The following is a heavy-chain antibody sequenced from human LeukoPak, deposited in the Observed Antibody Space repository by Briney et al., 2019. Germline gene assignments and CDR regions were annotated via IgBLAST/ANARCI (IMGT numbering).Heavy chain of an antibody. D-gene: IGHD3-22*01. CDR2: ISNSGSTI. Sequence: GGSLRLSCAASGFTFSDYYMSWIRQAPGKGLEWVSYISNSGSTIYYADSVKGRFTTSRDNAKNSLYLQMNSLRAEDTAVYYCARQSDSNGYYLLSILDYWGQGTLVTVSS. J-gene: IGHJ4*02. CDR1: GFTFSDYY. CDR3: ARQSDSNGYYLLSILDY. V-gene: IGHV3-11*01.